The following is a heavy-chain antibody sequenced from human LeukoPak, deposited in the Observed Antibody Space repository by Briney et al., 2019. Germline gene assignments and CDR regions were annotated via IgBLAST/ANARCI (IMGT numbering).Heavy chain of an antibody. D-gene: IGHD3-22*01. CDR2: IRYDGSNK. CDR3: AKDGPSGYYDSSGYALDY. Sequence: GGSLRLSCAASGFTVSSYGMHWVRQAPGKGLEWVAFIRYDGSNKYYADSVKGRFTISRDTSKNTLYLQMNSLRAEDTAVYYCAKDGPSGYYDSSGYALDYWGQGTLVTVSS. J-gene: IGHJ4*02. V-gene: IGHV3-30*02. CDR1: GFTVSSYG.